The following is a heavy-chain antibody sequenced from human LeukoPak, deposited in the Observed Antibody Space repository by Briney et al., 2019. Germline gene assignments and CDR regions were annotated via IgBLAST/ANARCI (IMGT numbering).Heavy chain of an antibody. J-gene: IGHJ4*02. Sequence: ASVKVPCKVSGYTLTELSMHWVRQAPGKGLEWMGGFDPEDGETIYAQKFQGRVTMTEDTSTDTAYMELSSLRSEDTAVYYCATAPQRRYSGYDLMTSFDYWGQGTLVTVSS. CDR3: ATAPQRRYSGYDLMTSFDY. CDR1: GYTLTELS. D-gene: IGHD5-12*01. V-gene: IGHV1-24*01. CDR2: FDPEDGET.